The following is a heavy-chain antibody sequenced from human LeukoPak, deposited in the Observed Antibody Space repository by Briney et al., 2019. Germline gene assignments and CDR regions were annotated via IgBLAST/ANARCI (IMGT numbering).Heavy chain of an antibody. J-gene: IGHJ4*02. CDR3: TVRGYSYGPQAIDY. CDR1: GFTFSGSA. V-gene: IGHV3-73*01. CDR2: IRSKANSYAT. D-gene: IGHD5-18*01. Sequence: GGSLRLSCAASGFTFSGSAMHWVRQASGKWLEWVGRIRSKANSYATAYAASVKGRFTISRDDSKNTAYLQMNSLKTEDTAVYYCTVRGYSYGPQAIDYWGQGTLVTVSS.